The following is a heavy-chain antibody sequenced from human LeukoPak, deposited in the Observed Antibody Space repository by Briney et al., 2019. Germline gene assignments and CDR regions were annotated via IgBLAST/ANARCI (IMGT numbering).Heavy chain of an antibody. CDR1: GFTFSSYG. V-gene: IGHV3-30*03. Sequence: GRSLRLSCAASGFTFSSYGMHWVRQAPGKGLEWVAVISYDGSNKYYADSVKGRFTISRDNSNNTLYLQMNSLRAEDTAVYYCARDGLTDSSGYTVIDNWGQGTLVTVSS. J-gene: IGHJ4*02. D-gene: IGHD3-22*01. CDR2: ISYDGSNK. CDR3: ARDGLTDSSGYTVIDN.